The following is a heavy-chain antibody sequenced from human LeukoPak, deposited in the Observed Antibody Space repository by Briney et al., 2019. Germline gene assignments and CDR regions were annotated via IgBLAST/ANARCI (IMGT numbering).Heavy chain of an antibody. J-gene: IGHJ4*02. CDR1: GFSFSSYS. V-gene: IGHV3-21*01. CDR3: ARSTTFNYFDS. Sequence: GGSLRLSCAASGFSFSSYSLTWVRQTPEKGLEWVPSVSSSNSYIYYADSLKGRFAISRDNAKNSLYLQLNGLRAEDTAVYYCARSTTFNYFDSWGLGILVTVSS. D-gene: IGHD2/OR15-2a*01. CDR2: VSSSNSYI.